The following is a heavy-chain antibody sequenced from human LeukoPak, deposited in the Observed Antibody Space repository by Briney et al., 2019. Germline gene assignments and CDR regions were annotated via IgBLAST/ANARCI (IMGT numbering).Heavy chain of an antibody. CDR1: GYTFTGYY. CDR2: INPNRGGT. J-gene: IGHJ4*02. V-gene: IGHV1-2*02. Sequence: GASVKVSCKASGYTFTGYYMHWVRQAAGQGLEWMGWINPNRGGTNYAQKCQGRVTMIRDMSTSTVYMELSSLRSEDTAVYYCARDGWGPNMLGIDHWGQGPLVTVSS. D-gene: IGHD2-8*01. CDR3: ARDGWGPNMLGIDH.